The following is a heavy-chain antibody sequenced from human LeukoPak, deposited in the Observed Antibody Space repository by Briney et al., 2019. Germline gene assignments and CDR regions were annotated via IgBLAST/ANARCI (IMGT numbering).Heavy chain of an antibody. CDR2: ISSSSSYI. V-gene: IGHV3-21*01. Sequence: PGGSLRLSCAASGFTFSSYSMNWVRQAPGKGLEWVSSISSSSSYIYYADSVKGRFTIYRDNAKNSLYLQMNSLRAEDTAVYYCARDSIVATIDAFDIWGQGTMVTVSS. CDR3: ARDSIVATIDAFDI. J-gene: IGHJ3*02. D-gene: IGHD5-12*01. CDR1: GFTFSSYS.